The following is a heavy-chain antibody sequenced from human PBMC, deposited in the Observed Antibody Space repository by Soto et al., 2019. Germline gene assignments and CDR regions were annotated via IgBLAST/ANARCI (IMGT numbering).Heavy chain of an antibody. CDR2: MNPNSGNT. J-gene: IGHJ5*02. D-gene: IGHD6-13*01. CDR1: GYTFTSYD. V-gene: IGHV1-8*01. CDR3: ARDRSAASTGWFDP. Sequence: QVQLVQSGAEVKKSGASVKVSCKASGYTFTSYDINWVRQATGQGLEWMGWMNPNSGNTGYAQKFQGRVTMTSDTSKSTAYMELSSLRYEDTAVYYCARDRSAASTGWFDPWGQGTLVTVSS.